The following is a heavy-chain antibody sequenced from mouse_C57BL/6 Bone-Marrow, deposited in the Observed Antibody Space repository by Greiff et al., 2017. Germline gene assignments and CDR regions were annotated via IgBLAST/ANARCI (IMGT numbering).Heavy chain of an antibody. V-gene: IGHV1-15*01. CDR3: TPYYGSSSLDY. D-gene: IGHD1-1*01. CDR1: GYTFTDYE. CDR2: IDPETGGT. Sequence: QVQLQQSGAELVRPGASVTLSCKASGYTFTDYEMHWVKPTPVHGLEWIGAIDPETGGTAYNQKFKGKAILTADKSSSTAYMELRSLTSEDSAVYYCTPYYGSSSLDYWGQGTTLTVSS. J-gene: IGHJ2*01.